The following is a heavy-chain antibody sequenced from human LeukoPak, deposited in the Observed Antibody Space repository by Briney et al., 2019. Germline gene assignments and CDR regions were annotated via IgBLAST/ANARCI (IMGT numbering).Heavy chain of an antibody. CDR3: ARGGIAAAGLDY. D-gene: IGHD6-13*01. CDR2: IYHSGTT. J-gene: IGHJ4*02. Sequence: SETLSLTCAVSGGSISSTDWWSWVRQPPGKGLEWIGEIYHSGTTNYNPSLKSRVSISVDKSKSQFSLRLSSVTAADTAMYYCARGGIAAAGLDYWGQGTLVTVSS. CDR1: GGSISSTDW. V-gene: IGHV4-4*02.